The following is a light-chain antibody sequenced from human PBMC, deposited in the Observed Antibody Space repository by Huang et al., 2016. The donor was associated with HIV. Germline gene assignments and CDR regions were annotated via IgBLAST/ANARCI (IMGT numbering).Light chain of an antibody. J-gene: IGKJ2*01. Sequence: ERVLTQSPGTLSGSPGERATLSCRTSQGIGNSLAWYQLKPGQAPRLLIYETFIRASDIPARFSGGGSEIDFTLTISGLQSEDSAVYYCQQYHEWPRTFGQGTKVEIK. CDR3: QQYHEWPRT. CDR2: ETF. V-gene: IGKV3-15*01. CDR1: QGIGNS.